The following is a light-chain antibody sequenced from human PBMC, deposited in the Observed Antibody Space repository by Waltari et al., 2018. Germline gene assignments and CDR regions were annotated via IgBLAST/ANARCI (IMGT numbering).Light chain of an antibody. V-gene: IGKV2-28*01. CDR2: LGS. Sequence: DIVITQSPLSLPVTPGEPASISCRSSQSLLHSSGYTCLHWFLQKPGQSPQLLIFLGSNRASGVPDRFSGSATGTDFTLKISRVEAEDVGVYYCMQFLQTPYTFGQGTKLEIK. CDR3: MQFLQTPYT. J-gene: IGKJ2*01. CDR1: QSLLHSSGYTC.